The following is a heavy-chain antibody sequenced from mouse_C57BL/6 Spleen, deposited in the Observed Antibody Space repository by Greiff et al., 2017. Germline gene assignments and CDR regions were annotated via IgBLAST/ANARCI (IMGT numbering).Heavy chain of an antibody. CDR3: ARRDSNGAMDY. D-gene: IGHD2-5*01. CDR2: ISSGSSTI. V-gene: IGHV5-17*01. Sequence: VQLKESGGGLVKPGGSLKLSCAASGFTFSDYGMHWVRQAPEKGLEWVAYISSGSSTIYYADTVKGRFTISRDNSKNTLFLQMTSLRSEDTAMYYWARRDSNGAMDYWGQGTSVTVSS. J-gene: IGHJ4*01. CDR1: GFTFSDYG.